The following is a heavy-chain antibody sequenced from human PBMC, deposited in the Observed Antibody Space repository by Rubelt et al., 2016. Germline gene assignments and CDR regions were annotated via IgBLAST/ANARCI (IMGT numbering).Heavy chain of an antibody. CDR3: TTTTYGFFYYYGLDV. J-gene: IGHJ6*02. V-gene: IGHV3-72*01. CDR2: TRNKANSYTT. D-gene: IGHD3-10*01. Sequence: QGIGGEWVGRTRNKANSYTTEYAASVKGRFTISRDDSKNSLYLQMNSLKTEDTAVYYCTTTTYGFFYYYGLDVWGQGTTVTVSS.